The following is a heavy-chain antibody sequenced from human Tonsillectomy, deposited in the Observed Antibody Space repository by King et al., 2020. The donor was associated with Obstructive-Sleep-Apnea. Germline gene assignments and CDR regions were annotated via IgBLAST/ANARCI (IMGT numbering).Heavy chain of an antibody. Sequence: VQLVESGGGVVQPGRSLRLSCAASGFTFTSYAMHWVRQAPGKGLEWVAAISNDGSNKYYADSVQGRFSISRDNSKNTLYLQMNSLRVEDTAVYYCARPAQRGLAYYYSAMDVWGQGTTVTVSS. CDR3: ARPAQRGLAYYYSAMDV. J-gene: IGHJ6*02. CDR2: ISNDGSNK. CDR1: GFTFTSYA. V-gene: IGHV3-30*04. D-gene: IGHD5-24*01.